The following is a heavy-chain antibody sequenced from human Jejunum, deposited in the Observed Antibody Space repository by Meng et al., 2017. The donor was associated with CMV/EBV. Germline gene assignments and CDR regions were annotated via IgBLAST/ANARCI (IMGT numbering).Heavy chain of an antibody. CDR3: AKSLVDTAMDLDY. Sequence: SGFTFSSFAMTWVRQAPGKGLEWVSTIRGSDDQTYYSDSVKGRFTISRDNSKNTLYLQMNSLRADDTAAYYCAKSLVDTAMDLDYWGQGMLVTVSS. J-gene: IGHJ4*02. CDR1: GFTFSSFA. CDR2: IRGSDDQT. D-gene: IGHD5-18*01. V-gene: IGHV3-23*01.